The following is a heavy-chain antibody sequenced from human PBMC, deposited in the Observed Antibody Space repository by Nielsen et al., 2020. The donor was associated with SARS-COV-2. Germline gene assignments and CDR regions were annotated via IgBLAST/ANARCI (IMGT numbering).Heavy chain of an antibody. J-gene: IGHJ6*02. CDR2: INSDGSST. CDR1: GFTFSSYW. CDR3: ARVGEVVVVAGPFYGMDV. Sequence: GGSLRLSCAASGFTFSSYWMHWVRQAPGKGLVWVSRINSDGSSTSYTDSVKGRFTISRDNAKNSLYLQMNSLRAEDTAVYYCARVGEVVVVAGPFYGMDVWGQGTTVTVSS. D-gene: IGHD2-15*01. V-gene: IGHV3-74*01.